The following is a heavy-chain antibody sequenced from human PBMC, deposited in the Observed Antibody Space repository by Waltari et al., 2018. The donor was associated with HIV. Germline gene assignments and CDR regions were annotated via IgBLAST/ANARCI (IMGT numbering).Heavy chain of an antibody. V-gene: IGHV3-74*01. CDR1: GFTLSSYW. Sequence: EVQLVASGGGLVQPGGCMILSCAVTGFTLSSYWLHWVRQAPGKGLVWVSRISSDASSTSYADSVKGRFTISRDNAKNTLYLQMNSLRAEDTAVYYCARIYSSGWYEYFDYWGQGTLVTVSS. J-gene: IGHJ4*02. CDR2: ISSDASST. CDR3: ARIYSSGWYEYFDY. D-gene: IGHD6-19*01.